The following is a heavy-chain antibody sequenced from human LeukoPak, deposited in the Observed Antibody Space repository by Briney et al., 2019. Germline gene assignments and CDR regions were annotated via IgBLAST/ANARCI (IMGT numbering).Heavy chain of an antibody. CDR3: ARYLSPYYDNLNSCLYY. V-gene: IGHV5-51*01. D-gene: IGHD3-9*01. CDR2: IYPGDSDT. J-gene: IGHJ4*02. Sequence: GESLKISCKGSGYSFTSYWIGWVRQLPGKGLEWMGIIYPGDSDTRYRPSFQGQVTISADKSISTSYLQWSSLKASDPAIYSCARYLSPYYDNLNSCLYYWGQGTLVTVSS. CDR1: GYSFTSYW.